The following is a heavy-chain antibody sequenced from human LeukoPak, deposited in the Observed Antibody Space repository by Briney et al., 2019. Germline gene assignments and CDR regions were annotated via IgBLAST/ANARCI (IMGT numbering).Heavy chain of an antibody. CDR2: IIPILGIA. D-gene: IGHD6-13*01. CDR1: GGTFSSYA. Sequence: SVKVSCKASGGTFSSYAISWVRQAPGQGLEWMGRIIPILGIANYAQKFQGIVTITADKSTSTAYMELSSLRSEDTAVYYCASKAAAGIWGYYFDYWGQGTLVTVSS. J-gene: IGHJ4*02. V-gene: IGHV1-69*04. CDR3: ASKAAAGIWGYYFDY.